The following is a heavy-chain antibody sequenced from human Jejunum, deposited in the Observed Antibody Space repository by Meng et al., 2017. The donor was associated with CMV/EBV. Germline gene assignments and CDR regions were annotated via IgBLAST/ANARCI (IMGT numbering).Heavy chain of an antibody. J-gene: IGHJ3*02. CDR2: ITTTSRYI. D-gene: IGHD3-10*01. CDR3: VRDRFGVITPDVFDI. V-gene: IGHV3-21*06. CDR1: LAFSSYN. Sequence: LAFSSYNMDWVRQAPGKGLEWVASITTTSRYIYYGDSVKGRFTVSRDNAQNSVYLQMNSLRAEDTAVYYCVRDRFGVITPDVFDIWGQGTMVTVSS.